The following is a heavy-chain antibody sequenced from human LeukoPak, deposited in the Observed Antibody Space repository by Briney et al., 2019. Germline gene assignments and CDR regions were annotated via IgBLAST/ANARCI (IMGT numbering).Heavy chain of an antibody. J-gene: IGHJ4*02. V-gene: IGHV3-30*02. CDR1: GFTFSSYG. D-gene: IGHD6-13*01. CDR3: VRYISSCAQTLLDY. CDR2: IRSDESTK. Sequence: GGSLRLSCAASGFTFSSYGMHWVRQAPGKGLEWVAFIRSDESTKYYADSVEGRFTISRDTSKNTLYLEMNSLRPEDTALYYCVRYISSCAQTLLDYWGQGTLVTVSS.